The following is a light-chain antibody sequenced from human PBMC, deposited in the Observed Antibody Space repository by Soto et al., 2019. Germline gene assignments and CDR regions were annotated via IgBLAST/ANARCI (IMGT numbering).Light chain of an antibody. CDR1: QRISTW. Sequence: DIQMTQSPSILSASVGDRVTITCRASQRISTWLAWYQQKTGKAPKLLIYDASSLESGVPSRFSGSGSGTDFTLTISSLQPDDLATYYCQQYNSYPYTFGQGTKVEIK. CDR3: QQYNSYPYT. CDR2: DAS. J-gene: IGKJ2*01. V-gene: IGKV1-5*01.